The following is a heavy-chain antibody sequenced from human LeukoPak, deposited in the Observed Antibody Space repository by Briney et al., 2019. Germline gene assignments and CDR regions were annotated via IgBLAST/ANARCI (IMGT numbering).Heavy chain of an antibody. V-gene: IGHV3-43*01. Sequence: GGSLRLSCAASGFTFDDYTMHWVRQAPGKGLEGVARISWDCGSTYYADSVKGRFTISRDNSKNSLYLQMNSLRTEDTALYYCAKSCSGGSCFDYWGQGTLVTVSS. J-gene: IGHJ4*02. CDR1: GFTFDDYT. CDR2: ISWDCGST. D-gene: IGHD2-15*01. CDR3: AKSCSGGSCFDY.